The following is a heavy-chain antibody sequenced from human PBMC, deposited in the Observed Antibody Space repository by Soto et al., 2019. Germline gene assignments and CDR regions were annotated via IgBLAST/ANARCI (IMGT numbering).Heavy chain of an antibody. V-gene: IGHV3-48*02. CDR1: GFTFSSFS. CDR2: ISSSSSTI. Sequence: EAQLVESGGGLVQPGGSLRLSCAASGFTFSSFSMNWVRQAPGKGLEWISYISSSSSTIYYADSVKGRFTISRDNAKNSLYLQMNSRRDEDTAVYYCASRLKDYSDSSGYYIYYFDYWGQGSLVTVSS. CDR3: ASRLKDYSDSSGYYIYYFDY. D-gene: IGHD3-22*01. J-gene: IGHJ4*02.